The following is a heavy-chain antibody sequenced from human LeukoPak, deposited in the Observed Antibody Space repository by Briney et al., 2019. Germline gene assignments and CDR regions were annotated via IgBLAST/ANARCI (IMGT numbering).Heavy chain of an antibody. D-gene: IGHD6-19*01. CDR1: GFTVSSNY. Sequence: GGSLTLSCAASGFTVSSNYMSWVRQPAGKGLEWVSVLYSGGATFYADSVKGRFTISRDTSKNTLYLQMNDLRADDTAVYYCTKLKGWYGEGFFDYWGQGTLVTVSS. CDR3: TKLKGWYGEGFFDY. J-gene: IGHJ4*02. V-gene: IGHV3-53*01. CDR2: LYSGGAT.